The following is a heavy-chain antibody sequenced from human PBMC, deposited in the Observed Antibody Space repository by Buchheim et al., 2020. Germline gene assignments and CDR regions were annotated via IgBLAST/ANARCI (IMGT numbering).Heavy chain of an antibody. CDR3: ARWSCSGGSCYSSHYYGMDV. D-gene: IGHD2-15*01. J-gene: IGHJ6*02. Sequence: EVQLVESGGGLVQPGGSLRLSCAASGFTFSSYWMHWVRQAPGKGLVWVSRINSDGSSTSYADSVKGRFTISRDNAKKTLYLQMNSLRAEDTAVYYCARWSCSGGSCYSSHYYGMDVWGQGT. V-gene: IGHV3-74*01. CDR1: GFTFSSYW. CDR2: INSDGSST.